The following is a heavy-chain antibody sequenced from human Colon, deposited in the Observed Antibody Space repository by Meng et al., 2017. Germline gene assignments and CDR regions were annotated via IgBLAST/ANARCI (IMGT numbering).Heavy chain of an antibody. D-gene: IGHD4-23*01. J-gene: IGHJ4*02. V-gene: IGHV4-4*02. CDR1: GGSISSNYW. CDR3: ARIDYGGNGIEKYFFDY. Sequence: QGQLQESGPGLVTPSWNLSCTCALYGGSISSNYWGSWVRQSPKQGLEWIGEIHHGGTTNYNPSLKRRVTISVDTSNNQFSLKLSSVTAADTAVYYCARIDYGGNGIEKYFFDYWGQGTLVTVSS. CDR2: IHHGGTT.